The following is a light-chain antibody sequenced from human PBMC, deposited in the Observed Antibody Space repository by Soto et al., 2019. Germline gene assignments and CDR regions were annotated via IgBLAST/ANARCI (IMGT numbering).Light chain of an antibody. CDR2: GAS. CDR3: QQYGSSPPFT. V-gene: IGKV3-20*01. J-gene: IGKJ3*01. Sequence: EIVLTQSPGTLSLSPGERATLSCRASQSVSSSHLAWYQQKPGQAPRLLIYGASSRATGIPDRFSGSVSGTDFALTISRLEPEDFAVYYCQQYGSSPPFTFGPGTKVDIK. CDR1: QSVSSSH.